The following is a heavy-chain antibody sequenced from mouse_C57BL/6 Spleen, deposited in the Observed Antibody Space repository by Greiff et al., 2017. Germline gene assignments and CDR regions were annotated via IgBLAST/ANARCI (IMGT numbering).Heavy chain of an antibody. D-gene: IGHD4-1*01. CDR1: GYSITSGYY. Sequence: VQLQQSGPGLVKPSQSLSLTCSVTGYSITSGYYWNWIRQFPGNKLEWMGYISYDGSNNYNPSLKNRISITRDTSKNQFFLKLNSVTTEDTATYYCAREGGELFYAMDYWGQGTSVTVSS. J-gene: IGHJ4*01. CDR2: ISYDGSN. V-gene: IGHV3-6*01. CDR3: AREGGELFYAMDY.